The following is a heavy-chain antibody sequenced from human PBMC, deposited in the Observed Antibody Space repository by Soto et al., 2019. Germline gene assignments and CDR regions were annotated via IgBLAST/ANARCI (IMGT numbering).Heavy chain of an antibody. V-gene: IGHV1-18*04. CDR1: GYTFTNYG. Sequence: QIQLVQSGAEVKKPGASVKVSCKTSGYTFTNYGVSWVRQAPGQGPEWMGWISANNGNTNYAPKFQGRVSVTTDTSASTVYMELRDLRSDDTGLYYCARGGREYYYGTGSYHPFDYWGQGTLVTVSS. CDR2: ISANNGNT. J-gene: IGHJ4*02. D-gene: IGHD3-10*01. CDR3: ARGGREYYYGTGSYHPFDY.